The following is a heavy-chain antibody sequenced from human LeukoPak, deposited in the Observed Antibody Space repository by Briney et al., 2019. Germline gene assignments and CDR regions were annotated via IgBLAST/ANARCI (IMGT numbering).Heavy chain of an antibody. V-gene: IGHV4-30-4*08. D-gene: IGHD4-17*01. CDR2: ISYSGTP. Sequence: SETLSLTCIVSGGSINTANYYWAWIRQPPGKGLEWIGYISYSGTPYYNPSLNSGVTISLDTSKNQFSLRLNSVTAADTAMYYCARDRYGDFEDYWGQGTLVTVSS. J-gene: IGHJ4*02. CDR3: ARDRYGDFEDY. CDR1: GGSINTANYY.